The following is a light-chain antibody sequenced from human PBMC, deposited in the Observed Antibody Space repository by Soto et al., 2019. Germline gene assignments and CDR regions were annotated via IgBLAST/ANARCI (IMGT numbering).Light chain of an antibody. J-gene: IGKJ5*01. Sequence: DIQMTQSPSSLSASVGDRVTITHRGSQTISTYLNWYQQNXGKAPKXXIYAASNLPSGVPSRFSGSGSGTDFTLTISSLQPEDFATYYCPQSYRNPITFGQGTRLEIK. CDR3: PQSYRNPIT. V-gene: IGKV1-39*01. CDR2: AAS. CDR1: QTISTY.